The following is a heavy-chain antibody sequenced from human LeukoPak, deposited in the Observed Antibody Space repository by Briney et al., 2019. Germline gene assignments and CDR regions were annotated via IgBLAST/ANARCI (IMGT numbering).Heavy chain of an antibody. V-gene: IGHV3-11*04. CDR1: GFTFSDYY. D-gene: IGHD2/OR15-2a*01. Sequence: PGGPLRLSCAASGFTFSDYYMSWIRQAPGKGLEWVSYISSSGSTIYYADSVKGRFTISRDNAKNSLYLQMNSLRAEDTAVYYCARKISPPSWFDPWGQGTLVTVSS. CDR2: ISSSGSTI. CDR3: ARKISPPSWFDP. J-gene: IGHJ5*02.